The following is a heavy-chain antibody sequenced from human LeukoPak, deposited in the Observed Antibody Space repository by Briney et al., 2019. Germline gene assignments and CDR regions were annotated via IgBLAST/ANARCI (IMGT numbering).Heavy chain of an antibody. V-gene: IGHV1-69*13. CDR1: GGTFSSYA. Sequence: GASVKVSCKASGGTFSSYAISWVRQAPGQGLEWMGGIIPIFGTANYAQKFQGRVTITADESTSTAYMELSSLRSEDTAVYYCARDGVAATTTTMPALYNWFDPWGQGTLVTVSS. CDR3: ARDGVAATTTTMPALYNWFDP. D-gene: IGHD2-15*01. CDR2: IIPIFGTA. J-gene: IGHJ5*02.